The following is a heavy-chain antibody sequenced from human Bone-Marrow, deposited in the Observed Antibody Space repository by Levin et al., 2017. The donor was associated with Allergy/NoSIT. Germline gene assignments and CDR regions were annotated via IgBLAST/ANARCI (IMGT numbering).Heavy chain of an antibody. D-gene: IGHD6-13*01. CDR2: IHDSGST. J-gene: IGHJ6*03. Sequence: SETLSLTCTVSGGPISGFHWSWIRQSPGKGLEWIGHIHDSGSTNYNPSLRSRVTISIDTSKNQFSLKLSSVTAADTAVYYCARVLTGYPLSRWYTVDYYHYMDVWGKGTPVTVSS. CDR3: ARVLTGYPLSRWYTVDYYHYMDV. CDR1: GGPISGFH. V-gene: IGHV4-59*13.